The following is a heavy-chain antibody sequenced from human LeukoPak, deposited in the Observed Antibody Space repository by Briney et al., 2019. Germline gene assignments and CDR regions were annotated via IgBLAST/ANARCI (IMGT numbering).Heavy chain of an antibody. V-gene: IGHV3-30*02. Sequence: GGSLRLSCAASGFTFSAYGMHWVRQAPGKGPEWLAFILWDGSLKYYVDSVKGRFTISRDNSTNRLYLQMNSLRPEDTAVYYCAKGGAATMRDGYNYYYYYMEVWGRGTTVTVSS. CDR3: AKGGAATMRDGYNYYYYYMEV. D-gene: IGHD5-24*01. CDR2: ILWDGSLK. CDR1: GFTFSAYG. J-gene: IGHJ6*03.